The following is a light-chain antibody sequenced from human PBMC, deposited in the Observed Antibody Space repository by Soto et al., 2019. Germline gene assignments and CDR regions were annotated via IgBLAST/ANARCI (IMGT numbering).Light chain of an antibody. Sequence: EIVMTQSPATLSVSPGERATLSCGASQSVSTNLAWYQQKPGQAPRLLIYGASTRATGIPARFSGSGSGTEFTLTINSLQSEDVAVYYCQQYNDWPLTFGGGTKVDIK. V-gene: IGKV3-15*01. CDR1: QSVSTN. CDR3: QQYNDWPLT. CDR2: GAS. J-gene: IGKJ4*01.